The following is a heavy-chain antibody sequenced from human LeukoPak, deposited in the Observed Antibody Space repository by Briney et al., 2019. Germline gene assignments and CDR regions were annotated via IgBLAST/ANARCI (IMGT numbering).Heavy chain of an antibody. V-gene: IGHV3-21*01. CDR2: ISSSSSYI. CDR3: ARAGRIRFLEWEKRSDY. Sequence: PGGSLRLSCAASGFTFSSYSMNWVRQAPGKGLEWVSSISSSSSYIYYADSVKGRFTISRDNAKNSLYLQMNSLRAEDTAVYYCARAGRIRFLEWEKRSDYWGRGTRVTVSS. D-gene: IGHD3-3*01. J-gene: IGHJ4*02. CDR1: GFTFSSYS.